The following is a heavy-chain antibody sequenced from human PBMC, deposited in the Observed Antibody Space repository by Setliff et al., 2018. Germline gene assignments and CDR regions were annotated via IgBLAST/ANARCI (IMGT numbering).Heavy chain of an antibody. V-gene: IGHV3-23*01. CDR1: DYSISSGYY. D-gene: IGHD3-10*01. Sequence: PSETLSLTCAVSDYSISSGYYWGWIRQPPGKGLEWVSAISGSGGSTYYADSVKGRFTISRDNSKNTLYLQMDSLRAEDTAVYYCAKNGFGVVALGVNNWFDPWGQGTLVTVSS. J-gene: IGHJ5*02. CDR2: ISGSGGST. CDR3: AKNGFGVVALGVNNWFDP.